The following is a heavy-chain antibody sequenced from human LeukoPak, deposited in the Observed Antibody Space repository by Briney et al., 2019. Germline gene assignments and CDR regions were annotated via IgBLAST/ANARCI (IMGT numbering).Heavy chain of an antibody. V-gene: IGHV3-53*04. J-gene: IGHJ6*02. CDR1: GFTVSSNY. Sequence: GGSLRLSCAAFGFTVSSNYMSWVRQAPGKGLEWVSVIYSGGSTYYADSVKGRFTISRHNSKNTLYLQMNSLRAEDTAVYYCARGNVDTAMAGYYGMDVWGQGTTVTVSS. CDR2: IYSGGST. D-gene: IGHD5-18*01. CDR3: ARGNVDTAMAGYYGMDV.